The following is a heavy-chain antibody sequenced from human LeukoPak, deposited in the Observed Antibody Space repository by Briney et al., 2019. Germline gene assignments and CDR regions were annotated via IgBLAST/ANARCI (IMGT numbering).Heavy chain of an antibody. Sequence: SETLSLTCSVSGDSISSGAYYWGWIRQPPGKGLDWIGHIYYSGNTYYNPSLKSRVTISVDTSKNQFSLKITSVTAADTAVYYCASQTTVVTPIDYWGQGTLVTVSS. D-gene: IGHD4-23*01. V-gene: IGHV4-39*07. CDR2: IYYSGNT. CDR3: ASQTTVVTPIDY. J-gene: IGHJ4*02. CDR1: GDSISSGAYY.